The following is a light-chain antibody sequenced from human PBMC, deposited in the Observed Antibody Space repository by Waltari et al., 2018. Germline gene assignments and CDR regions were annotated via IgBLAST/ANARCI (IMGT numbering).Light chain of an antibody. CDR3: HQYYSTPFT. V-gene: IGKV4-1*01. J-gene: IGKJ2*01. CDR1: QSVLYSSNNKNQ. CDR2: WVS. Sequence: DIVMTQSPESLAVSLGERANINCKSSQSVLYSSNNKNQLAWYQQKPGQPPKLLLYWVSTRESGVPDRFSGSGSETDFTLTISSLQAEDVAVYYCHQYYSTPFTFGQGTKLEIK.